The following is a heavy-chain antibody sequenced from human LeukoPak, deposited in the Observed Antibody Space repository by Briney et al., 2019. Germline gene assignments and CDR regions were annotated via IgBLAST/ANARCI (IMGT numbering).Heavy chain of an antibody. J-gene: IGHJ6*02. CDR3: ARDTAYMVRGVIISDYGMDV. CDR1: GGSISRNY. D-gene: IGHD3-10*01. Sequence: SETLSLTCTVSGGSISRNYWSWIRQPPGKGLEWIGYIYYSGSTKYNPSLKSRVTISVDTSKNQFSLQLNSLTPEDTAVYYCARDTAYMVRGVIISDYGMDVWGQGTTVTVSS. CDR2: IYYSGST. V-gene: IGHV4-59*12.